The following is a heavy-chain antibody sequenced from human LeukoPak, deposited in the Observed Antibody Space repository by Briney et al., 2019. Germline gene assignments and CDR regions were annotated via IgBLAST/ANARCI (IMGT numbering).Heavy chain of an antibody. CDR1: GYSISSGYW. CDR3: ARNGDYSADS. J-gene: IGHJ4*02. D-gene: IGHD4-17*01. CDR2: VHHTGRT. V-gene: IGHV4-4*02. Sequence: PSETLSLTCAVSGYSISSGYWWSWARQPPGKGLEWIGEVHHTGRTNYNPSLKSRVTISVDKSKNQFSLKLTSVTAADTAVYYCARNGDYSADSWGQGTLLTVSS.